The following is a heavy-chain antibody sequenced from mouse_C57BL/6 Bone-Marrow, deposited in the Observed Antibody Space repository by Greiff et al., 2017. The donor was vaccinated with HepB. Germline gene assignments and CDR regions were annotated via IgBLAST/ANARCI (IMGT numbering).Heavy chain of an antibody. D-gene: IGHD2-4*01. J-gene: IGHJ2*01. Sequence: LVESGAELARPGASVKLSCKASGYTFTSYGISWVKQRTGQGLEWIGEIYPRSGNTYYNEKFKGKATLTEDTSTSTAYMVLRSLTAEDAAVYFCARSEYHDYGYWGQGTTLTVSS. CDR2: IYPRSGNT. CDR1: GYTFTSYG. V-gene: IGHV1-81*01. CDR3: ARSEYHDYGY.